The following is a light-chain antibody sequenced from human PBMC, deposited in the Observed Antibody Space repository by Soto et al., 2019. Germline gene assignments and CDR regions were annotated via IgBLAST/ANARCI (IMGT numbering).Light chain of an antibody. CDR3: QQYGSSPWT. CDR2: GAS. J-gene: IGKJ1*01. V-gene: IGKV3-20*01. CDR1: QSLSSSY. Sequence: EFVLTQSPGTLSLSPGERATLSCRASQSLSSSYLAWYQQKPGQAPRLLIYGASSRATGIPDMFSGSGSGTDFTLTISRLEPEDFAVYYCQQYGSSPWTFGQGTKVEIK.